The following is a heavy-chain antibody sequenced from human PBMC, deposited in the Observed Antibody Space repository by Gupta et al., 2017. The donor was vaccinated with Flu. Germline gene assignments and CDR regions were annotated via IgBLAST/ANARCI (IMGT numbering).Heavy chain of an antibody. CDR1: FYLSTGGVG. D-gene: IGHD7-27*01. CDR2: IYWDDDK. CDR3: ARRRRNVMGTWFDP. V-gene: IGHV2-5*02. Sequence: FYLSTGGVGVVWIRQPPGKDPEWLAIIYWDDDKRYNPSLNNRLAITKDTSKDQVVRTMINMHPADTATYFCARRRRNVMGTWFDPWGQGFLVTVST. J-gene: IGHJ5*02.